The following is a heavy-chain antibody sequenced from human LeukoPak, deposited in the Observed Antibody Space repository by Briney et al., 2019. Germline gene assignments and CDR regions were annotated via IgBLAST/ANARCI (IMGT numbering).Heavy chain of an antibody. D-gene: IGHD3-3*01. CDR1: GFTFSSYG. J-gene: IGHJ6*03. Sequence: PGGSLRLSCAASGFTFSSYGMHWVRQAPGKGLEWVAFIRYDGSNKYYVDSVKGRFTISRDNAKNSLYLQMNSLRAEDTALYYCARAMDSTIFGVVIWSWDYYYYMDVWGKGTTVTVSS. V-gene: IGHV3-30*02. CDR2: IRYDGSNK. CDR3: ARAMDSTIFGVVIWSWDYYYYMDV.